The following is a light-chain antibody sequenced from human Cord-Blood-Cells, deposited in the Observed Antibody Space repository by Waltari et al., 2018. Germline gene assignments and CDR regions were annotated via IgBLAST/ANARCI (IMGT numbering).Light chain of an antibody. J-gene: IGKJ2*03. Sequence: EIVMTQSPATLSVSPGERATLSCRASQSVSSNLAWYQQKPGQAPRLLIYGASTRATGIPARFSGMWSGTEFTLTISSLQSEDFAVYYCQQYNNWPYSFGQGTKLEIK. CDR3: QQYNNWPYS. CDR1: QSVSSN. V-gene: IGKV3-15*01. CDR2: GAS.